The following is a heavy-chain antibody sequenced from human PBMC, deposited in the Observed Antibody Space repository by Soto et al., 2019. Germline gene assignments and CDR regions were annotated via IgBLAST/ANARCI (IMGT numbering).Heavy chain of an antibody. CDR2: IHYTGSS. CDR3: ARREYSNSWHFYY. V-gene: IGHV4-59*08. CDR1: GGSISSYY. J-gene: IGHJ4*02. D-gene: IGHD6-13*01. Sequence: SSETLSLTCTVSGGSISSYYWSWIRQPPGKGLEWIGYIHYTGSSNYNPSLKSRVSISVDTSKNQLSLKLSSVTAADTAVYYCARREYSNSWHFYYWGQGTLVTVSS.